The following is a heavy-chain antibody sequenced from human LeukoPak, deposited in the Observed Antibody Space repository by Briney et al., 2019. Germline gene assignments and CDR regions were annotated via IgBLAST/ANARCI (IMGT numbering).Heavy chain of an antibody. CDR1: GFTFSDSY. CDR3: ARPSFPTGATYPFAY. Sequence: PGGSLRLSCATSGFTFSDSYMSWIRQAPGKGLEWVSYIGDSGNTIYYADSVKGRFTISRDIAKSSLYLQMNSLRAEDTAVYYCARPSFPTGATYPFAYWGQGTLVTVSS. CDR2: IGDSGNTI. J-gene: IGHJ4*02. V-gene: IGHV3-11*01. D-gene: IGHD1-1*01.